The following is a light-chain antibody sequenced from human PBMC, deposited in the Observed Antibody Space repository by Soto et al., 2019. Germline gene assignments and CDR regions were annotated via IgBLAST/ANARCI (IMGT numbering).Light chain of an antibody. Sequence: DIQMTQSPSSLSASVGDRVTITCQASQDISSNLNWYQQRAGKAPKLLIYDASNLEAGVPSRFRGSGAGTDFTFTISRLQPEDIATYHCQQYDSVPLTFGGGTKVEIK. J-gene: IGKJ4*01. V-gene: IGKV1-33*01. CDR2: DAS. CDR1: QDISSN. CDR3: QQYDSVPLT.